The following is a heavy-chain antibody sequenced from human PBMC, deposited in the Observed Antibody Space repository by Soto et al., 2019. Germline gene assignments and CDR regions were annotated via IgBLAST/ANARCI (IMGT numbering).Heavy chain of an antibody. Sequence: QVQLVESGGGVVQPGRSLRLSCAASGFTFSSYAMHWVRQAPGKGLAWVAVISYDGSNKYYADSVKGRFTISRDNSKNTLYLQMNSLRAEDTAVYYCARDYYRFNSGYGFSMDVWGQGTTVTVSS. CDR1: GFTFSSYA. CDR3: ARDYYRFNSGYGFSMDV. J-gene: IGHJ6*02. D-gene: IGHD5-12*01. V-gene: IGHV3-30-3*01. CDR2: ISYDGSNK.